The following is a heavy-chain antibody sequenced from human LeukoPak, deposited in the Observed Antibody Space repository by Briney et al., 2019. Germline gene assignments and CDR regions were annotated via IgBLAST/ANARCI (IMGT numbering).Heavy chain of an antibody. V-gene: IGHV4-34*01. CDR3: ARSDIVVVVAADAFDI. CDR2: INHSGSA. D-gene: IGHD2-15*01. CDR1: GGSFSGYY. Sequence: SETLSLTCAVYGGSFSGYYWSWIRQPPGKGLEWIGEINHSGSANYNPSLKSRVTISVDTSKNQFSLKLSSVTAADTAVYYCARSDIVVVVAADAFDIWGQGTMVTVSS. J-gene: IGHJ3*02.